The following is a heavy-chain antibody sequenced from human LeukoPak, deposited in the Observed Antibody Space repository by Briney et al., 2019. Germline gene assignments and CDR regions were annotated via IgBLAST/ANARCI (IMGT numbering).Heavy chain of an antibody. J-gene: IGHJ4*02. CDR2: IGQDGSEK. V-gene: IGHV3-7*03. CDR3: AKGEKVVVNFDY. D-gene: IGHD2-15*01. CDR1: GFTISIYW. Sequence: GGSLRLSCVASGFTISIYWMTWVRQAPGKGLEWVANIGQDGSEKYSVDSVKGRFTISRDNAKNSLYLQMSSLRAEDTAVYYCAKGEKVVVNFDYWGQGTLVTVSS.